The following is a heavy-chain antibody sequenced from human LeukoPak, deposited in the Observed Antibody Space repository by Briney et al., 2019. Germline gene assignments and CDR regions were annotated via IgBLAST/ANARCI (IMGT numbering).Heavy chain of an antibody. D-gene: IGHD3-3*01. CDR3: ARDLYDFWSGYFSNSGGYYYYGMDV. J-gene: IGHJ6*02. Sequence: SETLSLTCTVSGGSISSYYWSWIRQPAGKGLEWIGRIYTNGSTNYNPSLKSRVTMSVDTSKNQFSLKLSSVTAADTAVYYCARDLYDFWSGYFSNSGGYYYYGMDVWGQGTTVTVSS. CDR2: IYTNGST. CDR1: GGSISSYY. V-gene: IGHV4-4*07.